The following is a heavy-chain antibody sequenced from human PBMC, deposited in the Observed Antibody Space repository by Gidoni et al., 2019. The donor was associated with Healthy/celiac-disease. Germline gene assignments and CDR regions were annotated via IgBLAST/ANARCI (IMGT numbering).Heavy chain of an antibody. CDR3: ARGLWFGELLEPHFDY. CDR2: IWYDGSNK. CDR1: GFTFSSYG. V-gene: IGHV3-33*08. Sequence: QVQLVESGGGVVQPGRSLRPSCAASGFTFSSYGMHWVRQAPGKGLEWVAVIWYDGSNKYYADYVKGRFTISRDNSKNTLYLQMNSLRAEDTAVYYCARGLWFGELLEPHFDYWGQGTLVTVSS. J-gene: IGHJ4*02. D-gene: IGHD3-10*01.